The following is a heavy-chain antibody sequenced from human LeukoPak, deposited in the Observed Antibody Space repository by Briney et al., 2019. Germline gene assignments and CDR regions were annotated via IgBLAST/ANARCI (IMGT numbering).Heavy chain of an antibody. J-gene: IGHJ4*02. D-gene: IGHD1-26*01. CDR2: INLDGSER. V-gene: IGHV3-7*05. Sequence: GGSLRLSCAASGFTFSYFWMSWVRQAPGKGLEWVANINLDGSERHYVDSVKGRFTISRDNARKSLYLQMNSLRDEDTAVYYCARDNVGATPFDYWGQGTLVTVSS. CDR3: ARDNVGATPFDY. CDR1: GFTFSYFW.